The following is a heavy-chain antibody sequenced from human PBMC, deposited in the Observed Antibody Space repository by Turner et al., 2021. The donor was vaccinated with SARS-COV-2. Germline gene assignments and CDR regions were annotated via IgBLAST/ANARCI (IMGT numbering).Heavy chain of an antibody. Sequence: QLQLQESGPGLVKPSETLSLTCTVSGGSISSSSYYWGWIRQPPGKGLEWIGSMYYSGSTYYNPSLKSRVTISVDTSKNQISLKLSSVTAADTAVYYCARRSSRLGNWYFDLWGRGTLVTVSS. J-gene: IGHJ2*01. D-gene: IGHD2-15*01. CDR2: MYYSGST. CDR1: GGSISSSSYY. CDR3: ARRSSRLGNWYFDL. V-gene: IGHV4-39*01.